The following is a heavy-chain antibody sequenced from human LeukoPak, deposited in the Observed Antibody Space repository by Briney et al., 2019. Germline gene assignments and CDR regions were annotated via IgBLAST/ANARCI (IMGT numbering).Heavy chain of an antibody. J-gene: IGHJ4*01. CDR1: GFTFSGYG. D-gene: IGHD3-10*01. V-gene: IGHV3-33*01. CDR3: ARDADPSIHYSYLDL. CDR2: LCFDAGDE. Sequence: PGRSLRLSCVASGFTFSGYGMQWVRQAPGAGLQLVSALCFDAGDEYYTDSVKGRFTISRDNFKNTLYLQMNSLTVGDTAAYYCARDADPSIHYSYLDLWGHGTLVTVSS.